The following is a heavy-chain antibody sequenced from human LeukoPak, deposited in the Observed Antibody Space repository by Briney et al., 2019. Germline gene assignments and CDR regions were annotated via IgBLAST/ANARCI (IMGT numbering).Heavy chain of an antibody. CDR2: IYYSGST. D-gene: IGHD6-19*01. CDR1: GGSISSSSYY. CDR3: AREGVEWLVPGPYNWFDP. V-gene: IGHV4-39*07. Sequence: SETLSLTCTVPGGSISSSSYYWGWIRQPPGKGLEWIGSIYYSGSTYYNPSLKSRVTISVDTSKNQFSLRLSSVTAADTAVYYCAREGVEWLVPGPYNWFDPWGQGTLVTVSS. J-gene: IGHJ5*02.